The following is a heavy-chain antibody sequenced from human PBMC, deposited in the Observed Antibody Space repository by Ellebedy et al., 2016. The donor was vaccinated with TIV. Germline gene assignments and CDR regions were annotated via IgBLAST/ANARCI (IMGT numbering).Heavy chain of an antibody. Sequence: SLKISCAASGYTFDDHGMQWVRQAPGKGLEWVSSISWNGGRVDYADSVKGRFTISRDNANNSSYLQMNSLRDDDTAIYYCAGRGGCNTTCSDHWGHGTVVTVSS. CDR3: AGRGGCNTTCSDH. CDR2: ISWNGGRV. J-gene: IGHJ5*02. V-gene: IGHV3-9*01. CDR1: GYTFDDHG. D-gene: IGHD2/OR15-2a*01.